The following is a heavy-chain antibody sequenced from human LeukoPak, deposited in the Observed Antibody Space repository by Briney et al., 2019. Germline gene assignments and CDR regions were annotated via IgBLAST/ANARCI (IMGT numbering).Heavy chain of an antibody. CDR1: GGTFSSYA. V-gene: IGHV1-69*13. Sequence: GASVKVSCKASGGTFSSYAISWVRQAPGQGLEWMGGIIPIFGTANYAQKFQGRVTITADESTSTAYMELSSLRSEDTAVYYCVSPSRGYCSGGSCSHAFDIWGQGTMVTVSS. CDR3: VSPSRGYCSGGSCSHAFDI. J-gene: IGHJ3*02. D-gene: IGHD2-15*01. CDR2: IIPIFGTA.